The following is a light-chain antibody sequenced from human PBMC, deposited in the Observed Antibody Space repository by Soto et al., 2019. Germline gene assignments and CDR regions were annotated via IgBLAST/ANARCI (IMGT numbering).Light chain of an antibody. CDR3: QSYDSSLSGDV. J-gene: IGLJ1*01. CDR2: ENN. CDR1: SSNIGAGYE. V-gene: IGLV1-40*01. Sequence: QSVLTQPPSVSEAPGQRVTISCTGSSSNIGAGYEAHWYQQVPGTAPKLLIYENNNRPSGVPDRFSGSTSGTSASLAITGLQAEDEAEYYCQSYDSSLSGDVFGTGTKLTVL.